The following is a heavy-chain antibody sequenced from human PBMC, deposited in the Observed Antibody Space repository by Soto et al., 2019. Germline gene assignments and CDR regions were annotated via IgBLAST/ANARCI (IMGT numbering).Heavy chain of an antibody. CDR2: ISWDGGST. Sequence: GESLKISCAASGFTFDDYTMHWVRQAPGKGLEWVSLISWDGGSTYYADSVKGRFTISRDNSKNSLYLQMNSLRTEDTALYYCAKDIQLGDDAFDIWGQGTMVTVSS. D-gene: IGHD7-27*01. CDR3: AKDIQLGDDAFDI. CDR1: GFTFDDYT. V-gene: IGHV3-43*01. J-gene: IGHJ3*02.